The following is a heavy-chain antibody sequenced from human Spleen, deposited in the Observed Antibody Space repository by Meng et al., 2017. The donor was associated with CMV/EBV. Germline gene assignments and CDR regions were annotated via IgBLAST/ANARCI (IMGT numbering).Heavy chain of an antibody. CDR2: IWYDGSKK. Sequence: GESLKISCAASGFTFSSYGMHWVRQAPGKGLEWVAVIWYDGSKKYYPDSVKGRFTISRDNSKNTLYLQMNSLRAEDTAVYYCAKDLRYELLQGDAFDSWGQGTVVTVSS. V-gene: IGHV3-33*06. CDR3: AKDLRYELLQGDAFDS. J-gene: IGHJ3*02. CDR1: GFTFSSYG. D-gene: IGHD1-26*01.